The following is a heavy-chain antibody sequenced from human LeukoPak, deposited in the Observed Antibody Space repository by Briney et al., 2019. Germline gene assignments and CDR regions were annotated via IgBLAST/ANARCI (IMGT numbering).Heavy chain of an antibody. V-gene: IGHV1-2*06. Sequence: VASVKVSCKASGYTFTGYYMHWVRQAPGQGLEWMGRINPNSGGTNYAQKFQGGVTMTRDTSISTAYMELSRLRSDDTAVYYCARDSGYDFWSGYYGYWGQGTLVTVFS. CDR3: ARDSGYDFWSGYYGY. J-gene: IGHJ4*02. D-gene: IGHD3-3*01. CDR1: GYTFTGYY. CDR2: INPNSGGT.